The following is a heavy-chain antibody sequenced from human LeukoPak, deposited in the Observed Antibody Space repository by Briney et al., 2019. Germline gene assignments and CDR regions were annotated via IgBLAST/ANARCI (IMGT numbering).Heavy chain of an antibody. D-gene: IGHD2-15*01. CDR3: AITDLDKEGYCSGGSCSGPVNSYYYYYGMDV. Sequence: ASVKVSCKASGGTFGSYAIRWVRQAPGQELEWMGGINPILGTANYAQKFQGRVTITADESTSTAYMELSSLRSEDTAAYYCAITDLDKEGYCSGGSCSGPVNSYYYYYGMDVWGRGTTVTVSS. CDR2: INPILGTA. CDR1: GGTFGSYA. V-gene: IGHV1-69*13. J-gene: IGHJ6*02.